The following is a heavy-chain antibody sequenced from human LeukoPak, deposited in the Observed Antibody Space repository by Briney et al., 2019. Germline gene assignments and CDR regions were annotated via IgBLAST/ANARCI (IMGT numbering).Heavy chain of an antibody. D-gene: IGHD6-19*01. J-gene: IGHJ5*02. CDR1: GGSISSYY. Sequence: SETLSLTCTVSGGSISSYYWRWIRQPPGKGLEWIGYIYYSGSTNYNPSLKSRVTISVDTSKNQFSLKLSSVTAADTAVYYCAKAVAGTGWFDPWGQGTLVTVSS. CDR2: IYYSGST. V-gene: IGHV4-59*08. CDR3: AKAVAGTGWFDP.